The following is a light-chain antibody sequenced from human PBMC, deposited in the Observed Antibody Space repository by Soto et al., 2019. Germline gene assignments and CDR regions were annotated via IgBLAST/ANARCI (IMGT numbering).Light chain of an antibody. CDR3: GSFAGSGTGV. J-gene: IGLJ1*01. CDR2: EVN. Sequence: QSALTQPASVSGSPGQSIAISCTGTSSDIGTYNLVSWYQQHPGKAPKLMISEVNKRPSGVSNRFSGSTAGNTASLTIAGLQTEDEADYYCGSFAGSGTGVFGTGTKLTVL. CDR1: SSDIGTYNL. V-gene: IGLV2-23*02.